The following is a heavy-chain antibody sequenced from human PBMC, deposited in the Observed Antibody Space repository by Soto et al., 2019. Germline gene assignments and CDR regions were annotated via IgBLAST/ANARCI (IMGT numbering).Heavy chain of an antibody. V-gene: IGHV3-23*01. J-gene: IGHJ4*02. Sequence: EVQLLESGGGLVQPGGSLGLPCAPSGSTFTGYAMTGFPQPQGRGLGWVSAFSGSGGRKYYADSVKGRFTFSRDNSKNTLYLQMNSLRAEDTAVYYCAKDTRESSSGWSSDYWGQGTLVTVSS. D-gene: IGHD6-19*01. CDR3: AKDTRESSSGWSSDY. CDR2: FSGSGGRK. CDR1: GSTFTGYA.